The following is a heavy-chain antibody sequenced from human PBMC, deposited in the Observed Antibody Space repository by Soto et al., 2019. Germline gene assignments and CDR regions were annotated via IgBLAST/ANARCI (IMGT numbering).Heavy chain of an antibody. CDR2: IYPGDSDT. V-gene: IGHV5-51*01. CDR1: GYSFTSYW. D-gene: IGHD1-20*01. Sequence: GESLKISCKGSGYSFTSYWIGWVRQMPGKGLEWMGIIYPGDSDTRYSPSFQGQVTISADKSISTAYLQWSSLKASDTAMYYCARHLYNWNDGDSYAFDIWGQGTMVTVSS. J-gene: IGHJ3*02. CDR3: ARHLYNWNDGDSYAFDI.